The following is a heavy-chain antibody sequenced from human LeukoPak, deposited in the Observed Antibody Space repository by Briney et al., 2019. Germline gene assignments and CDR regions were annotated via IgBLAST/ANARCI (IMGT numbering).Heavy chain of an antibody. V-gene: IGHV3-7*05. CDR2: IKQDGSRK. J-gene: IGHJ4*02. CDR3: ARDESGDSYGLY. Sequence: GGSLRLSCAVSGFTFSSYWMNWVRQAPGKGLEWVANIKQDGSRKYYVDSVRGRFTISRDNAKNSLYLQLSSLRAEDTAVYYCARDESGDSYGLYWGQGTLVTVSS. CDR1: GFTFSSYW. D-gene: IGHD5-18*01.